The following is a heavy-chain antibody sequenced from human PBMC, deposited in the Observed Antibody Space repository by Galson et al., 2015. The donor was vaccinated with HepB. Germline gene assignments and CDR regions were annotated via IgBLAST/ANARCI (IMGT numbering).Heavy chain of an antibody. J-gene: IGHJ3*02. CDR3: AREGELVKGEAFDI. D-gene: IGHD1-26*01. CDR2: ISYDGSNK. CDR1: GFTFSSYG. V-gene: IGHV3-30*03. Sequence: SLRLSCAASGFTFSSYGMHWVRQAPGKGLEWVAVISYDGSNKYYADSVKGRFTISRDNSKNTLYLQMNSLRAEDTAVYYCAREGELVKGEAFDIWGQGTMVTVSS.